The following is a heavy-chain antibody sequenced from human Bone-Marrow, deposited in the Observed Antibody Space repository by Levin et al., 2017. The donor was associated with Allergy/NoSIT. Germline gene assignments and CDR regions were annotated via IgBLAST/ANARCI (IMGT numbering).Heavy chain of an antibody. J-gene: IGHJ4*02. D-gene: IGHD6-13*01. V-gene: IGHV3-30*03. CDR2: IAYDESHE. Sequence: GGSLRLSCAASGFTFSSYAMHWVRQAPGKGLEWVAVIAYDESHEYYADSVKGRFTISRDNSKNTLYLQMNSLRDDDTAVYYCGGSAAAHIYYWGQGTLVTVSS. CDR3: GGSAAAHIYY. CDR1: GFTFSSYA.